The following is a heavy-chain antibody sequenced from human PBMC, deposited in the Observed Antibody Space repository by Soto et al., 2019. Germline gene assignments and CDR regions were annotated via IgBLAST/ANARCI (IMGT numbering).Heavy chain of an antibody. D-gene: IGHD3-3*01. Sequence: SETLSLTCTVPGGSISSYYWSWIRQPPGKGLEWIGYIYYSGSTNYNPSLKSRVTISVDTSKNQFSLKLSSVTAADTAVYYCARVNYDFWSGPAPYYYYYGMDVWGQGTTVTVSS. V-gene: IGHV4-59*01. J-gene: IGHJ6*02. CDR2: IYYSGST. CDR3: ARVNYDFWSGPAPYYYYYGMDV. CDR1: GGSISSYY.